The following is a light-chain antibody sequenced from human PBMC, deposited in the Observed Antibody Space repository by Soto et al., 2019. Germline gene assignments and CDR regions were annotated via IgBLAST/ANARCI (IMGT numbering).Light chain of an antibody. CDR3: QQYGGSPPKLT. J-gene: IGKJ4*01. CDR1: QSVRSSY. CDR2: GAS. V-gene: IGKV3-20*01. Sequence: EVVLTQSPGTLSLPPGERATLSCRASQSVRSSYLAWYQQKPGQAPRLLIYGASSRATGIPDRFSGSGSETDFTLTISRVEPEDSAVYYCQQYGGSPPKLTFGGGTKVEIK.